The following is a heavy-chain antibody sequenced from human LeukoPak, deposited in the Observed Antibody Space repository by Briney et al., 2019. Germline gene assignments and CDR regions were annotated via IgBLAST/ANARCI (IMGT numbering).Heavy chain of an antibody. D-gene: IGHD3-22*01. CDR3: ARSPSVVTWVDY. Sequence: SETLSPTRTVSGGSISSYYWSWIRQPPGKGLEWIGYIYYSGSTNYNPSLKSRVTISVDTSKNQFSLKLSSVTAADTAVYYCARSPSVVTWVDYWGQGTLVTVSS. CDR2: IYYSGST. J-gene: IGHJ4*02. CDR1: GGSISSYY. V-gene: IGHV4-59*01.